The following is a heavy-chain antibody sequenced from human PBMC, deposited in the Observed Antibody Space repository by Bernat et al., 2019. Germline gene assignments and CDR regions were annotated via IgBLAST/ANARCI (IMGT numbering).Heavy chain of an antibody. CDR3: ASQWVAMNWFDP. CDR1: GGSITSSTHY. CDR2: IYYSGST. Sequence: QLQLQASAPGLVKPSETLSLTCTVSGGSITSSTHYWGWIRPPPGKGLEWIGSIYYSGSTYYNPSLSSLVTISVDTSKSQFSLRLSCVSATDGVMYYCASQWVAMNWFDPWGQGTLVTVSS. V-gene: IGHV4-39*01. J-gene: IGHJ5*02. D-gene: IGHD6-19*01.